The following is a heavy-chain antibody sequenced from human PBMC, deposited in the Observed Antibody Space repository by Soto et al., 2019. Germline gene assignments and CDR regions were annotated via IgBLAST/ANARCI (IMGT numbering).Heavy chain of an antibody. J-gene: IGHJ4*02. D-gene: IGHD6-6*01. CDR1: GFTFTNYG. V-gene: IGHV1-18*01. CDR2: SSALNGFT. CDR3: AATTSRATGLRD. Sequence: QLQLVQSGSEVKKPGASVKVSCKTSGFTFTNYGFTWVRQAPGKGLEWMGWSSALNGFTNYAQDFQGRVTLTTDSSTNTAYMELRGLISDDTAFYCCAATTSRATGLRDWGQGTLVSVAS.